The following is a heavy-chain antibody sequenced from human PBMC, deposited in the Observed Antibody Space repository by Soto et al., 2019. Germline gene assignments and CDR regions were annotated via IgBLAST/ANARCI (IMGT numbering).Heavy chain of an antibody. D-gene: IGHD4-17*01. Sequence: GGSLRLSCAASGFSFSTYSLNWVRQAPGKGLEWVSSITSSSAYIHYADSVKGRFTISRDNAKNSLYLQMNSLRAEDTAVYYCARDLNYGLFDYWGQGTLVTVSS. CDR1: GFSFSTYS. CDR3: ARDLNYGLFDY. J-gene: IGHJ4*02. CDR2: ITSSSAYI. V-gene: IGHV3-21*01.